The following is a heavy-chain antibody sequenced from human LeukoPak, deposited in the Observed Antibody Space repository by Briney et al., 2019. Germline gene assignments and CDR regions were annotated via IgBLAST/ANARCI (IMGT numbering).Heavy chain of an antibody. CDR1: GGSISSYY. CDR3: ARVPYSSGWFDY. CDR2: IYSSGST. D-gene: IGHD6-19*01. J-gene: IGHJ4*02. Sequence: SETLSLTCTVSGGSISSYYWSWSRQPPGKGLEWIGYIYSSGSTNYNPSLKSRVTISVDTSKNQFSLKLSSVTAADTAVYYCARVPYSSGWFDYWGQGTLVTVSS. V-gene: IGHV4-59*01.